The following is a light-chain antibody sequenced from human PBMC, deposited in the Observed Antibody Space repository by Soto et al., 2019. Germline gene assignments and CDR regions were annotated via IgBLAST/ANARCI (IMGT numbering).Light chain of an antibody. CDR2: AAS. V-gene: IGKV1-27*01. J-gene: IGKJ1*01. CDR1: QGISNY. CDR3: QKYDSAPWT. Sequence: DIQMTQSPSSLSASVRDRVTITCRASQGISNYLAWYQQKPGKVPKLLIYAASTLQSGVPSRFSGSRSGTDFTLTISRLQPEDVATYYCQKYDSAPWTFGQGTKVEIK.